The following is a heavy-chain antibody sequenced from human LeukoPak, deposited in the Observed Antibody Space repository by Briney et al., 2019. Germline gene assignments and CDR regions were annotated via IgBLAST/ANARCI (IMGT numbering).Heavy chain of an antibody. CDR1: GFSFSSHA. CDR2: ISYDGSNK. J-gene: IGHJ4*02. CDR3: ARDAYDSSGYLFDY. Sequence: GGSLRLSCAASGFSFSSHAMHWVRQAPGKGLEWVTVISYDGSNKYYADSVKGRFTISRDNSKNTLYLQMNSLRTEDTAVYYCARDAYDSSGYLFDYWGQGTLVTVSS. D-gene: IGHD3-22*01. V-gene: IGHV3-30-3*01.